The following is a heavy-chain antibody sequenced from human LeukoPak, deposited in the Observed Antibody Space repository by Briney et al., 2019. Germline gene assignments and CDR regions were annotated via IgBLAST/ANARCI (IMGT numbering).Heavy chain of an antibody. V-gene: IGHV3-49*04. CDR1: GFTFGDYA. Sequence: GRSLRLSCTASGFTFGDYAMSWVRQAPGKGLEWVGFIRSKAYGGTTEYAASVKGRFTISRDDSKSIAYLQMNSLKTEDTAVYYCTSWGIAAADSRGSFDYWGQGTLVTVSS. CDR2: IRSKAYGGTT. CDR3: TSWGIAAADSRGSFDY. D-gene: IGHD6-13*01. J-gene: IGHJ4*02.